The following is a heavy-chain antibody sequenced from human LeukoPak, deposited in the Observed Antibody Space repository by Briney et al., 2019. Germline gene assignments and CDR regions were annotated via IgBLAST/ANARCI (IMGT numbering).Heavy chain of an antibody. Sequence: PGGSLRLSCAASGFTFSDYYMSWIRQAPRKGLEWVSYISTSGSSTNYAESVKGRFTISRDNAKNSLYLQMDRLRGDDTAVYYCARVPGRYAFDFWGQGTMVTVSS. V-gene: IGHV3-11*03. D-gene: IGHD2-15*01. CDR2: ISTSGSST. CDR1: GFTFSDYY. CDR3: ARVPGRYAFDF. J-gene: IGHJ3*01.